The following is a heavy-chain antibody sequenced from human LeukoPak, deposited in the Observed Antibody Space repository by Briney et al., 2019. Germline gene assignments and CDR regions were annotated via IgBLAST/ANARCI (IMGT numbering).Heavy chain of an antibody. V-gene: IGHV6-1*01. CDR2: TYYNSKWYT. J-gene: IGHJ5*02. Sequence: SQTLSLTCAISGDSVSTASNAWYWIRQSPSRGLEWLGRTYYNSKWYTDYAVSVSGRTTINPDTSRNQLSLQLSFVTPEDTAVYYCAREPDTSWFDPWGQGTLVTVSS. CDR1: GDSVSTASNA. D-gene: IGHD1-14*01. CDR3: AREPDTSWFDP.